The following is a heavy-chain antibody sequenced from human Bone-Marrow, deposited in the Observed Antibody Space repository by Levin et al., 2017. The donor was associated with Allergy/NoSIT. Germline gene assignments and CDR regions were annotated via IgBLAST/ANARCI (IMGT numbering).Heavy chain of an antibody. J-gene: IGHJ4*02. CDR1: GDSFTSDSHY. D-gene: IGHD3-10*01. V-gene: IGHV4-39*01. Sequence: SQTLSLTCTVSGDSFTSDSHYWGWIRQPPGTGLEWIGSIHYRGYTYYSSSLQGRVTISVDTSKDQFSLSLNSVTAADTAVYYCARQEPYYSSSGSFEFWGQGALVTVSS. CDR3: ARQEPYYSSSGSFEF. CDR2: IHYRGYT.